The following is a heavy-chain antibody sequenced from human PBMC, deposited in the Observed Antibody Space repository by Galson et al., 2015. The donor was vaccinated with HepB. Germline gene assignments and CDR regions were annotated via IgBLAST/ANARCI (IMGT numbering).Heavy chain of an antibody. V-gene: IGHV3-74*01. D-gene: IGHD3-16*01. Sequence: SLRLSCAASGFTFSSYWMHWVRQAPGKGLVWVSRIGDHDGDTIYADSVKGRFTISRDNAKNALYLQMNSLRAEDTAVYFCARGGLRHAFDYWGQGALVTASS. CDR1: GFTFSSYW. J-gene: IGHJ4*02. CDR2: IGDHDGDT. CDR3: ARGGLRHAFDY.